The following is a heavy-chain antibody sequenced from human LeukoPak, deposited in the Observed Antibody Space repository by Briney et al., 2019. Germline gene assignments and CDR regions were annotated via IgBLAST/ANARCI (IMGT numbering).Heavy chain of an antibody. D-gene: IGHD3-22*01. Sequence: GGSLRLSCAASEFSVGSNYMTWVRQAPGKGLEWVSLIYSGGSTYYADSVKGRFTISRDNSKNTLYLQMNSLRAEDTAVYYCARAYYAYDSSGYFLYWGQGTLVTVSS. J-gene: IGHJ4*02. CDR2: IYSGGST. V-gene: IGHV3-66*01. CDR3: ARAYYAYDSSGYFLY. CDR1: EFSVGSNY.